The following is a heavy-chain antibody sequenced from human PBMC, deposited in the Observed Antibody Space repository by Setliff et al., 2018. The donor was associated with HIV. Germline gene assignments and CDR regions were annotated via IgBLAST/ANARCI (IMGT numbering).Heavy chain of an antibody. CDR2: IHSYGST. CDR3: ARERLSRLGFDY. D-gene: IGHD1-1*01. CDR1: GASVSSYS. Sequence: SETLSLTCTVSGASVSSYSWSWIRQSPGKRLEWIGYIHSYGSTDYNPSLKSRVTISVDTSKNQFSLMLGSMTAADTAVYYCARERLSRLGFDYWGQGTLVTVSS. J-gene: IGHJ4*02. V-gene: IGHV4-4*08.